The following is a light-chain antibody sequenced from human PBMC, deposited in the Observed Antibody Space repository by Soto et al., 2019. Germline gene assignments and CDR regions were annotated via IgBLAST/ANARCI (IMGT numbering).Light chain of an antibody. CDR2: DVS. CDR1: SSDVGGYNY. Sequence: QSALTQHASVSGSPGQSSTISCTGTSSDVGGYNYVSWYQHHPGKAPKLMIYDVSNRPSGVSNRFSGSKSGNTASLTISGLQPEDEADYYCSSYTTSNTRQIVFGTGTKVTVL. J-gene: IGLJ1*01. CDR3: SSYTTSNTRQIV. V-gene: IGLV2-14*03.